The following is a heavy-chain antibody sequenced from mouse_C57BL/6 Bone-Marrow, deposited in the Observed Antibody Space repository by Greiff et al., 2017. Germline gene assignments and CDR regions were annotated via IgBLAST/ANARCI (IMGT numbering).Heavy chain of an antibody. V-gene: IGHV5-4*01. J-gene: IGHJ2*01. Sequence: EVNVVESGGGLVKPGGSLKLSCAASGFTFSSYAMSWVRQTPEKRLEWVATISDGGSYTYYPDNVKGRFTISRDNAKNNLYLQMSNLKSEDTAMYYCARESYDGCSNGPFDDWGQGTTLTVSS. CDR1: GFTFSSYA. CDR3: ARESYDGCSNGPFDD. D-gene: IGHD1-1*02. CDR2: ISDGGSYT.